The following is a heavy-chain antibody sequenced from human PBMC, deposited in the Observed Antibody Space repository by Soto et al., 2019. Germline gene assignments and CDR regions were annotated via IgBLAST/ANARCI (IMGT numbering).Heavy chain of an antibody. J-gene: IGHJ6*02. CDR3: ARAWDIVVVPAANGPSIIAVAGQFGMDV. D-gene: IGHD2-2*01. Sequence: PSHTLSLTCVISGDSVSSTSATWNWIRQSPSRGLEWLGRTYYRSKWYNDYAVSVKSRITINPDTSKNQFSLQLNSVTPEDTAVYYCARAWDIVVVPAANGPSIIAVAGQFGMDVWGQGTTGTVSS. CDR2: TYYRSKWYN. V-gene: IGHV6-1*01. CDR1: GDSVSSTSAT.